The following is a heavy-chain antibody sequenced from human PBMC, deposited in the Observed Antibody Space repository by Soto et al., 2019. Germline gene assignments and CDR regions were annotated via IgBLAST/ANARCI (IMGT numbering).Heavy chain of an antibody. CDR3: ARSFGVATYYYYGMVG. CDR2: IYPVDSDT. D-gene: IGHD3-3*01. Sequence: GESLKISGKGSASSFTIYCIGSVRQMPGKGPECMGIIYPVDSDTTYSPSFQVQVTISADKSISNAYPQWSSLKASDTAMYYCARSFGVATYYYYGMVGWGQVTTVTVS. CDR1: ASSFTIYC. V-gene: IGHV5-51*01. J-gene: IGHJ6*02.